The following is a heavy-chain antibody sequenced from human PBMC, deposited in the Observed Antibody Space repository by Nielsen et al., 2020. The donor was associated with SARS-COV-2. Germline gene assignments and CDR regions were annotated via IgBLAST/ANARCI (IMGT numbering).Heavy chain of an antibody. V-gene: IGHV1-69*13. CDR2: NIPIFGTA. Sequence: SSVKVSCKASGCTFSSYAISWVRQAPGQGLEWMGGNIPIFGTANYAQKFQGRVTITADESTSTAYMELSSLRSEDTAVYYCAREVPGWELTTMAFDIWGQGTMVTVSS. CDR3: AREVPGWELTTMAFDI. CDR1: GCTFSSYA. J-gene: IGHJ3*02. D-gene: IGHD1-26*01.